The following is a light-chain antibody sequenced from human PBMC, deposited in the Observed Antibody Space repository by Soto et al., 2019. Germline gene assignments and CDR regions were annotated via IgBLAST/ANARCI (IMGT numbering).Light chain of an antibody. CDR1: QSISNF. CDR3: QQLNFYPLT. Sequence: DIQMTQSPSFLSTSAGDRVSIFCRASQSISNFLHWYQQKPGKAPKLLIYAASNLQSGVPSRFSGSGSGTEFTLTISSLQPEDFATYYCQQLNFYPLTFGQGTRLEI. V-gene: IGKV1-9*01. CDR2: AAS. J-gene: IGKJ5*01.